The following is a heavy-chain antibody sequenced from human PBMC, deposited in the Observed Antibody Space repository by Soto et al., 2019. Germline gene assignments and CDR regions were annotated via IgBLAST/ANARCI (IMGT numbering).Heavy chain of an antibody. CDR1: GYTFTSYD. CDR3: ACGRLLRFLEGLPGDYYYYIDF. V-gene: IGHV1-8*01. CDR2: MNPNSGNT. D-gene: IGHD3-3*01. Sequence: QVQLVQSGAEVKKPGASVKVSCKASGYTFTSYDINWVRQATGQGLEWMGWMNPNSGNTGYAQKFQGRVTMTRNISIRKGYMERSSLRVEDTALYYCACGRLLRFLEGLPGDYYYYIDFWGKWTTVTVSS. J-gene: IGHJ6*03.